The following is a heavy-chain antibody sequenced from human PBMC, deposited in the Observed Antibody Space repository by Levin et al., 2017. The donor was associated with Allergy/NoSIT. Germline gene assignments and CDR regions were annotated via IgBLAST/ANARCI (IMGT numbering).Heavy chain of an antibody. Sequence: QSRGKGLVWVSRINSDGSSTSYADSVKGRFTISRDNAKNTLYLQMNSLRAEDTAVYYCARENCSGGSCYFDNWGQGTLVTVAS. J-gene: IGHJ4*02. V-gene: IGHV3-74*01. CDR3: ARENCSGGSCYFDN. CDR2: INSDGSST. D-gene: IGHD2-15*01.